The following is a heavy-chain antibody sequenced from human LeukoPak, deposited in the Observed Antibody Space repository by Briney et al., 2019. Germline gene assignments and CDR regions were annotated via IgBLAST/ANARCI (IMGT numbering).Heavy chain of an antibody. V-gene: IGHV3-30*03. J-gene: IGHJ4*02. CDR2: ISYDGSNK. CDR1: GFTFSSYG. Sequence: GGSLRLSCAASGFTFSSYGMHWVRQAPGKGLEWVAVISYDGSNKYYADSVKGRFTISRDNSKNTLYLQMNSLRDEDTAVYYCARGSHSSTWIYWGQGTLVTVSS. D-gene: IGHD6-13*01. CDR3: ARGSHSSTWIY.